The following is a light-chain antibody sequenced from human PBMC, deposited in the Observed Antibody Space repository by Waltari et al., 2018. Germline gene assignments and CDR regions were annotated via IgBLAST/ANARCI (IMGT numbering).Light chain of an antibody. CDR3: QQYSNWPPWT. J-gene: IGKJ1*01. V-gene: IGKV3-15*01. CDR2: DAS. Sequence: EVVMTQSPVTLSVSPGERATLPFRASQSVSNNLAWYQHKPGQAPRPVMYDASTRASGLPARFSGTGSGREFTLTINSLQSEDVAIYYCQQYSNWPPWTFGQGTTV. CDR1: QSVSNN.